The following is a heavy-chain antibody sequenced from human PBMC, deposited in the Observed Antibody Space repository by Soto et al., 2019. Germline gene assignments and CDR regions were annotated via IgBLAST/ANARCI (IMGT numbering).Heavy chain of an antibody. V-gene: IGHV4-31*03. CDR1: GGSISSGGYY. CDR2: IYYSGST. J-gene: IGHJ6*03. Sequence: SETLSLTCTVSGGSISSGGYYWSWIRQHPGKGLEWIGYIYYSGSTYYNQSLKSRVTISVDTSKNQFSLKLSSVTAADTAVYYCAREGGSYYDSSGYYYYYYYMDVWGKGTTVTVSS. CDR3: AREGGSYYDSSGYYYYYYYMDV. D-gene: IGHD3-22*01.